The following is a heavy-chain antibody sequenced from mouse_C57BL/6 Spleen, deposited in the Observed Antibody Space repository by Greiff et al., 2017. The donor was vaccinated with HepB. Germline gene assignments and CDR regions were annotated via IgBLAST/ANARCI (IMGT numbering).Heavy chain of an antibody. D-gene: IGHD4-1*01. CDR2: INYDGSST. CDR3: ARDLGLRGYFDY. Sequence: EVQLVESEGGLVQPGSSMKLSCTASGFTFSDYYMAWVRQVPEKGLEWVANINYDGSSTYYLDSLKSRFIISRDNAKNILYLQMSSLKYEDTATYYCARDLGLRGYFDYWGQGTTLTVSS. V-gene: IGHV5-16*01. CDR1: GFTFSDYY. J-gene: IGHJ2*01.